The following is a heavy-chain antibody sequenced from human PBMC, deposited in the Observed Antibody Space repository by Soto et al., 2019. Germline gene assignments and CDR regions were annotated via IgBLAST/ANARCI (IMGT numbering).Heavy chain of an antibody. CDR3: ARDSLDDYGDYVRYFQH. D-gene: IGHD4-17*01. J-gene: IGHJ1*01. V-gene: IGHV3-21*01. CDR1: GFTFSSYS. Sequence: GGSLRLSCAASGFTFSSYSMNWVRQAPGKGLEWVSSISSSSSYIYYADSVKGRFTISRDNAKSSLYLQMNSLRAEDTAVYYCARDSLDDYGDYVRYFQHSGQGTLVTVSS. CDR2: ISSSSSYI.